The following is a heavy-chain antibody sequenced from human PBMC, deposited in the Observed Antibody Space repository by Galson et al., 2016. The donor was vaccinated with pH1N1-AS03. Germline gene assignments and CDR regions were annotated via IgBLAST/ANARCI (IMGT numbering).Heavy chain of an antibody. CDR3: VRGSPHSSSTIYAFES. D-gene: IGHD6-13*01. CDR1: GYAFTDYY. Sequence: SVKVSCKASGYAFTDYYMHLLRQAPGQGLEWMAWINTDSGGTDYAQKFQGRVTMTRDASISTTYMELSSLRSDDTAVYYCVRGSPHSSSTIYAFESWGRGTLVTVSS. V-gene: IGHV1-2*02. CDR2: INTDSGGT. J-gene: IGHJ3*01.